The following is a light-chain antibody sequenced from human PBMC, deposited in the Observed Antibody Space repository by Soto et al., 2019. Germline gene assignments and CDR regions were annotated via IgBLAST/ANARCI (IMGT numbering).Light chain of an antibody. CDR3: QQYGSSPWT. J-gene: IGKJ1*01. V-gene: IGKV3-20*01. CDR2: DAS. Sequence: VLNQSPGTLSLYPGERATVSCRASQSVSSGYLAWYQQKPGQVPRILMYDASSRATGIPDRFGGSGSGTDFTVTISRLEPEDFAVYYCQQYGSSPWTFGQGTKVDIK. CDR1: QSVSSGY.